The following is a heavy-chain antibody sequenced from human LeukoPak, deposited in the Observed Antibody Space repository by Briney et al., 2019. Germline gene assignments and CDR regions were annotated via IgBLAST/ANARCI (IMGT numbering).Heavy chain of an antibody. D-gene: IGHD5-12*01. CDR2: ISGSGGST. J-gene: IGHJ4*02. Sequence: GGSLRLSCAASGFTFSSYGMSWVRQAPGKGLEWVSAISGSGGSTYYADSVKGRFTISRDNAKNSLYLQMNSLRAEDTAVYYCARDRYSGYGDFDYWGQGTLVTVSS. CDR3: ARDRYSGYGDFDY. CDR1: GFTFSSYG. V-gene: IGHV3-23*01.